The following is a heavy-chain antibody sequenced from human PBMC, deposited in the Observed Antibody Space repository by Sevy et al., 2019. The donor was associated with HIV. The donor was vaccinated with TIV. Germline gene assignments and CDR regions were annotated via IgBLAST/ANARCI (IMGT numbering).Heavy chain of an antibody. V-gene: IGHV1-2*02. D-gene: IGHD5-18*01. CDR2: INPKNDVT. Sequence: ASVKVSCKASGYSFTDYYMHWVRQAPGQGLEWMAWINPKNDVTNYAHKFQGRVTMTRDTSTSTAYMELTRLRSDDTAVYYCARARRVTTVYYYYGMDVWGQGTTVTVSS. J-gene: IGHJ6*02. CDR1: GYSFTDYY. CDR3: ARARRVTTVYYYYGMDV.